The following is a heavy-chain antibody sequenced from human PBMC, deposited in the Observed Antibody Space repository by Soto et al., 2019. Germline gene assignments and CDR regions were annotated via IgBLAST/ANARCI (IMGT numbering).Heavy chain of an antibody. J-gene: IGHJ4*02. Sequence: ASVKVSCKASGYTFTSYAMHWVRQAPGQRLEWMGWISAGNGNTKYSQKLQGRVTITRDTSASTAYMELSSLRSEDTAVYYCARDLPPVDYWGQGTLVTVSS. CDR2: ISAGNGNT. CDR3: ARDLPPVDY. CDR1: GYTFTSYA. V-gene: IGHV1-3*01.